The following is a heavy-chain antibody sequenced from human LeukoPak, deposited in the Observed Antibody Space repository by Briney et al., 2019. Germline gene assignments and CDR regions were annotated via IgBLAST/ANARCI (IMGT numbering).Heavy chain of an antibody. D-gene: IGHD1-26*01. CDR3: ARAGFSGSYYGDFDY. V-gene: IGHV4-39*07. J-gene: IGHJ4*02. Sequence: SSETLSLTCTVSGGSISSSSYYWGWIRQPPGKGLEWIGSIYYSGSTYYNPSLKSRVTVSVDTSKNHFSLKLSSVTAADTAVYYCARAGFSGSYYGDFDYWGQGTLVTVSS. CDR1: GGSISSSSYY. CDR2: IYYSGST.